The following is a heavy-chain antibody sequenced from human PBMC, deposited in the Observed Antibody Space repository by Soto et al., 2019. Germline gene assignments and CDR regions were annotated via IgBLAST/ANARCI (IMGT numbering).Heavy chain of an antibody. CDR2: ISAYNGNT. V-gene: IGHV1-18*01. CDR3: AKDPRLTGTTFYYFDN. J-gene: IGHJ4*02. D-gene: IGHD1-7*01. Sequence: ASVKVSCKASGYTFTSYGISWVRQAPGQGLEWMGWISAYNGNTNYAQKLQGRVTMTTDTSTSTAYMELRSLRSDDTAVYYCAKDPRLTGTTFYYFDNWGQGTLVTVSS. CDR1: GYTFTSYG.